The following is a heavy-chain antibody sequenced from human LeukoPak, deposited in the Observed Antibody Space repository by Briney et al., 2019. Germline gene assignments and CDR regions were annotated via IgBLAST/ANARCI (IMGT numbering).Heavy chain of an antibody. CDR1: GGSISSGSYY. D-gene: IGHD3-22*01. J-gene: IGHJ6*02. Sequence: SQTLSLTCTVSGGSISSGSYYWSWIRQPAGKGLEWIGRIYTSGSTNYNPSLKSRVTISVDTSKNQFSLKLSSVTAADTAVYYCTRHGDRSGYSNTFYYDMDVWGQGTTVTVSS. CDR3: TRHGDRSGYSNTFYYDMDV. V-gene: IGHV4-61*02. CDR2: IYTSGST.